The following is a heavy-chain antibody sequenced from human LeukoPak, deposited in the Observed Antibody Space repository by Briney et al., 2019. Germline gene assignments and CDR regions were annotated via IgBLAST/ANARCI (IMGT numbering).Heavy chain of an antibody. J-gene: IGHJ6*02. Sequence: ASRKLSSKPSGYTFTSYGISWVRQAPGHGLEGMGWFSAYNGNTNYAQKLHGRVTMPTDTSTSTAYMELRSLRSDDTAVYYCARKALYPYYYGMDVWGQGTTVTVSS. CDR2: FSAYNGNT. D-gene: IGHD2-2*02. CDR1: GYTFTSYG. V-gene: IGHV1-18*01. CDR3: ARKALYPYYYGMDV.